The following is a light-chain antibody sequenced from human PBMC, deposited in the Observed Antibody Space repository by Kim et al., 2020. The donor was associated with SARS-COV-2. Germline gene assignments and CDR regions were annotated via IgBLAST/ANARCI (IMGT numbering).Light chain of an antibody. Sequence: DIQMTQSPSSLSASVGDRVTITCRASQSISSYLNWYQQKPGKAPKLLIYAASSLQSGVPSRFSGSGSGTDFTLTISSLHPEDFATYLCQQSYSTPVTFGQGTQVDI. CDR2: AAS. V-gene: IGKV1-39*01. CDR3: QQSYSTPVT. J-gene: IGKJ1*01. CDR1: QSISSY.